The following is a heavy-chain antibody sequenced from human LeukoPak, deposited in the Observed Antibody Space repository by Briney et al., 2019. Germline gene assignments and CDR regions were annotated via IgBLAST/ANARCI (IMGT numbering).Heavy chain of an antibody. V-gene: IGHV4-34*01. Sequence: PSETLSLTCAVYGGSFIGYYWSWIRQPPGKGLEWIGEINHSGSTNYNPSLKSRVTISVDTSKNQFSLKLSSVTAADTAVYYCARGSEDYHYYGMDVWGQGTTVTVSS. CDR3: ARGSEDYHYYGMDV. J-gene: IGHJ6*02. CDR1: GGSFIGYY. CDR2: INHSGST.